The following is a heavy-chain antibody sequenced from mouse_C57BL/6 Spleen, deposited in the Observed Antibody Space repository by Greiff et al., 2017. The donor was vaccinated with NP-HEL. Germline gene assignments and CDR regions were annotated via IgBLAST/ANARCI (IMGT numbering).Heavy chain of an antibody. D-gene: IGHD1-1*01. Sequence: QVQLQQSGPELVKPGASVKLSCKASGYTFTSYDINWVKQRPGQGLEWIGWIYPRDGSTMYNEKFKGKATLTVDTSSSTAYMELHSLTSEDSAVYFCARNYYGSSYVKWFAYWGQGTLVTVSA. CDR1: GYTFTSYD. J-gene: IGHJ3*01. CDR3: ARNYYGSSYVKWFAY. V-gene: IGHV1-85*01. CDR2: IYPRDGST.